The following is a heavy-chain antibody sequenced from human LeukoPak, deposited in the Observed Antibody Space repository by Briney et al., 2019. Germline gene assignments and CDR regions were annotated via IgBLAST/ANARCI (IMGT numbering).Heavy chain of an antibody. V-gene: IGHV3-48*03. Sequence: PGGSLRLSCAASGFTFSSYEMNWVRQAPGKGLEWLSHISNSGSSIQYADSVKGRFTVSRDNAKNSLYLQMSSLRVEDTAVYYCARTRDGPFAYWGQGTLVTVSS. D-gene: IGHD5-24*01. J-gene: IGHJ4*02. CDR3: ARTRDGPFAY. CDR1: GFTFSSYE. CDR2: ISNSGSSI.